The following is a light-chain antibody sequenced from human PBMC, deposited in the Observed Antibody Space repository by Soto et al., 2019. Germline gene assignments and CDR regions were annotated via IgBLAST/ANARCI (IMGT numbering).Light chain of an antibody. CDR1: QSVGSN. J-gene: IGKJ3*01. V-gene: IGKV3-15*01. Sequence: ERVMTHSRATLSVSPWERAALSCRASQSVGSNLAWYQQKPGQAPRLLIFGASSRATGVPARFSGSGSGTEFTLTINSLQSEDFAVYFCQQYDNLPLTFGPGTKVDI. CDR3: QQYDNLPLT. CDR2: GAS.